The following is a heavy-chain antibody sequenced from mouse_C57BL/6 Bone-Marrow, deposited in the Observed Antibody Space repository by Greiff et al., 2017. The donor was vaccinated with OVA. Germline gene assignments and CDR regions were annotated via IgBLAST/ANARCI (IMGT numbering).Heavy chain of an antibody. CDR2: IYPGGGYT. CDR3: ARGYDYDYAMDY. V-gene: IGHV1-63*01. D-gene: IGHD2-4*01. CDR1: GYTFTNYW. Sequence: VKLVESGAELVRPGTSVKMSCKASGYTFTNYWIGWAKQRPGHGLEWIGDIYPGGGYTNYNEKFKGKATLTADKSSSTAYMQFSSLTSEDSAIYYCARGYDYDYAMDYWGQGTSVTVSS. J-gene: IGHJ4*01.